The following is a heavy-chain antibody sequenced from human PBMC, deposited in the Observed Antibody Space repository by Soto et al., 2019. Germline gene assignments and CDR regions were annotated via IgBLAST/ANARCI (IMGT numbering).Heavy chain of an antibody. Sequence: GGSLRLSCAASGFTFSSYWMSWVRQTPGEGLEWVANMNQDGSEKYYVDSMKGRFTISRDNAKNSLYLQMNSLGAEDTALYYCVRDQLYYYDIFDRPLNGFDIWGQGTMVTVSS. D-gene: IGHD3-22*01. CDR2: MNQDGSEK. CDR1: GFTFSSYW. V-gene: IGHV3-7*01. CDR3: VRDQLYYYDIFDRPLNGFDI. J-gene: IGHJ3*02.